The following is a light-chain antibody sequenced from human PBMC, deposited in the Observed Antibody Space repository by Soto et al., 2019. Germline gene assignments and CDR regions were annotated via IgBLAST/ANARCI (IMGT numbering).Light chain of an antibody. CDR1: QSVSNN. Sequence: ERVMTQSPATLSVSPGERATLSCRASQSVSNNLAWYQQKLGQAPRLLIYGASTRATGIPARFSGSGSGTDFTLTISRLEPEDFAVYYCQQYGSSSTFGQGTRLEIK. CDR2: GAS. V-gene: IGKV3D-15*01. J-gene: IGKJ5*01. CDR3: QQYGSSST.